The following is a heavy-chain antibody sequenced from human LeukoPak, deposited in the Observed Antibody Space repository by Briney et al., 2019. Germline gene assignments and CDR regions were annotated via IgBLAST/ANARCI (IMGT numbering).Heavy chain of an antibody. CDR2: IGSTGSTI. CDR3: ARAPRYCSSTSCFFPDY. Sequence: GSLLLYCAASGFTFSDYYMSWIRPAPGKGLEWVSYIGSTGSTIYYADSVKGRFTISRDNAKNSLYLQMNSLRAEDTAVYYCARAPRYCSSTSCFFPDYWGQGTLVTVSS. CDR1: GFTFSDYY. D-gene: IGHD2-2*01. V-gene: IGHV3-11*01. J-gene: IGHJ4*02.